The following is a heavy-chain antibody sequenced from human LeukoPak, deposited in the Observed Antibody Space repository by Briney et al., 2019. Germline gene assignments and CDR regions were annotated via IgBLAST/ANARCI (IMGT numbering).Heavy chain of an antibody. CDR2: ISYDGSNK. D-gene: IGHD3-10*01. Sequence: AGGSLRLSCAASGFTFSSYGMHWVRQAPGKGLEWVAVISYDGSNKYYADSVKGRSTISRDNSKNTLYLQMNSLRAEDTAVYYCAKDRLWFGEFPDWFDPWGQGTLVTVSS. J-gene: IGHJ5*02. CDR3: AKDRLWFGEFPDWFDP. V-gene: IGHV3-30*18. CDR1: GFTFSSYG.